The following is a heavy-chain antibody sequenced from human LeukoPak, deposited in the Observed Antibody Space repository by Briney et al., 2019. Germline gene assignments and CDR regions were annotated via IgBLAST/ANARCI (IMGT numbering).Heavy chain of an antibody. V-gene: IGHV3-7*01. CDR1: GFTFSSYW. CDR2: IKQDGSEK. J-gene: IGHJ6*03. CDR3: ARYMGSSSWYYYYYYMDV. D-gene: IGHD6-13*01. Sequence: GGSLRLSCAASGFTFSSYWMSWVRQAPGKGLEWVANIKQDGSEKYYVDSVKGRFTISRDNAKNSLYLQMNSLRAEDTAVYYCARYMGSSSWYYYYYYMDVWGKGTTVTISS.